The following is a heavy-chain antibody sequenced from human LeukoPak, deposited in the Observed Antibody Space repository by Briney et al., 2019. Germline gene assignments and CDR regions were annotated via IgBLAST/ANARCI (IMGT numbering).Heavy chain of an antibody. Sequence: GASVKVSCKTSGYPFTTWEINWVRQAAGQGLEWMGWVHPNSGNTAYAQKFQGRVTMTRDTSINTAYMELSGLRSDDTAVYFCARGPRNDPWGQGTLVTVS. J-gene: IGHJ5*02. D-gene: IGHD1-14*01. CDR1: GYPFTTWE. V-gene: IGHV1-8*01. CDR2: VHPNSGNT. CDR3: ARGPRNDP.